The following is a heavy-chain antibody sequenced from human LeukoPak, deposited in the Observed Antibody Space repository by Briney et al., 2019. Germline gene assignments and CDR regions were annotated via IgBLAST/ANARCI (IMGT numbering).Heavy chain of an antibody. V-gene: IGHV1-69*01. J-gene: IGHJ3*02. CDR3: ARESGYPRNYYILTGAFDI. Sequence: SVKVSFKSSGGTFSSYAISWVRQAPGQGLEWMGGIIPIFGTANYAQKFQGRVTITADESTSTAYMELSSLRSEDTAVYYCARESGYPRNYYILTGAFDIWGQGTMVTVSS. D-gene: IGHD3-9*01. CDR1: GGTFSSYA. CDR2: IIPIFGTA.